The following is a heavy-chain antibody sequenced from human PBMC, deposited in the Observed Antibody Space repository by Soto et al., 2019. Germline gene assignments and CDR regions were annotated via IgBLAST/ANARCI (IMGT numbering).Heavy chain of an antibody. CDR3: ARGAKGYCSSTSCYFAYYYYYMDV. V-gene: IGHV4-31*03. CDR1: GGSISSGGYY. D-gene: IGHD2-2*01. CDR2: IYYSWST. J-gene: IGHJ6*03. Sequence: QVQLQESGPGLVKPSQTLSLTCTVSGGSISSGGYYWSWIRQHPGKGLEWIGYIYYSWSTYYNPSLKSRVTISVDATKNQCSLKLSSVTAADTAVYDCARGAKGYCSSTSCYFAYYYYYMDVWGKGTTVTVSS.